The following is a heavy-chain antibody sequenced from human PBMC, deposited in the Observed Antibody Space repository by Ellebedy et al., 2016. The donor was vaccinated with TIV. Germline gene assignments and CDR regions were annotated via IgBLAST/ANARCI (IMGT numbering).Heavy chain of an antibody. CDR2: PTDSGDST. CDR3: AKSTYRSGSRWFDP. Sequence: GESLKISXAASGFTLSSYAMNWVRQAPGKGLEWVSAPTDSGDSTYYADSVKGRFTISRDNSKNTLYLQMNSLRAEDTAVYYCAKSTYRSGSRWFDPWGQGTLITVSS. V-gene: IGHV3-23*01. D-gene: IGHD3-10*01. CDR1: GFTLSSYA. J-gene: IGHJ5*02.